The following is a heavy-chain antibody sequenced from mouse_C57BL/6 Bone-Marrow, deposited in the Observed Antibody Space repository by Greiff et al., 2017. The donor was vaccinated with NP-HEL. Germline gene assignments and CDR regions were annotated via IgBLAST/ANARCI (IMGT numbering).Heavy chain of an antibody. Sequence: GMLVESGGGLVKPGGSLKLSCAASGFTFSSYAMSWVRQTPEKRLEWVATISDGGSYTYYPDNVKGRFTISRDNAKNNLYLQMSHLKSEDTAMYYCARRAWCFDYWGQGTTLTVSS. J-gene: IGHJ2*01. CDR1: GFTFSSYA. V-gene: IGHV5-4*03. CDR2: ISDGGSYT. CDR3: ARRAWCFDY. D-gene: IGHD1-1*02.